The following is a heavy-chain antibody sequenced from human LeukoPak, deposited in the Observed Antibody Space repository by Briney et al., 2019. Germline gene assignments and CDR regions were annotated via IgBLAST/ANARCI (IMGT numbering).Heavy chain of an antibody. CDR3: ARGGKSELGTCDY. J-gene: IGHJ4*02. CDR1: GYTFTGYY. CDR2: INPNSGGT. Sequence: ASVKVSCKASGYTFTGYYMHWVRQAPGQGLEWMGWINPNSGGTNYAQRFQGRVSMSTDTSISTAYMELSRLRSDDTAVYYCARGGKSELGTCDYWGQGTLVTVSS. V-gene: IGHV1-2*02. D-gene: IGHD7-27*01.